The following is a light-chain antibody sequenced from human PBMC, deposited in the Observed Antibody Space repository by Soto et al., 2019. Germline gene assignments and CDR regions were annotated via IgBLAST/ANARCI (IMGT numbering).Light chain of an antibody. CDR2: KAS. CDR1: QSISTW. J-gene: IGKJ1*01. CDR3: QQYNSYSRT. Sequence: DIQMTQSPSTLSASVGDRVTITCRASQSISTWLAWYQQKPGKAPKVLIYKASSLESGVPSRFSGSGSGTEFTLTISSLQPDDFATYYCQQYNSYSRTFGQETKV. V-gene: IGKV1-5*03.